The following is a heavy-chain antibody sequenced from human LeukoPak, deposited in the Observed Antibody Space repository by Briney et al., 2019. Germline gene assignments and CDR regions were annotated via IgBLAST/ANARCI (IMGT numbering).Heavy chain of an antibody. Sequence: PGGSLRLSCAASGFTYSSYAMHWVRQAAGKGLEWVAVISYDGSNKYYADSVKGRFTISRDNSKNTLYLQMNSLRAEDTAVYYCARDLVPQHWGQGTLVTVSS. V-gene: IGHV3-30-3*01. CDR2: ISYDGSNK. J-gene: IGHJ1*01. D-gene: IGHD3-16*01. CDR1: GFTYSSYA. CDR3: ARDLVPQH.